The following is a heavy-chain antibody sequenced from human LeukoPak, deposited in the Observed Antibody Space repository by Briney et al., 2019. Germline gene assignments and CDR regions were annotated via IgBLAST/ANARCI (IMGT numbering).Heavy chain of an antibody. Sequence: GGSLRLSCEASGFTFDSYWMTWVRQAPGRGLEWVANLKEDGSVKQHADSVRGRFTISRDNTKNLVFLQMSSLKAEDSAVYYCARDERSGYYIYWGQGILVTVSS. CDR3: ARDERSGYYIY. V-gene: IGHV3-7*01. CDR1: GFTFDSYW. J-gene: IGHJ4*02. CDR2: LKEDGSVK. D-gene: IGHD3-22*01.